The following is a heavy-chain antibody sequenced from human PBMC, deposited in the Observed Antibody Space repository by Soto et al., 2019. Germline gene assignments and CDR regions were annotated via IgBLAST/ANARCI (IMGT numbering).Heavy chain of an antibody. Sequence: QVTLKESGPVLVKPTETLTLTCTVSGFSLSNARMGVSWIRQPPGKALEWLAHIFSNDEKSYSTSLKSRLTISQDTSKSQVVLTMTNMDPVDTATYYCARNTAMYYDFWSGYYYYYYYGMDVWGQGTTVTVSS. CDR1: GFSLSNARMG. D-gene: IGHD3-3*01. CDR2: IFSNDEK. CDR3: ARNTAMYYDFWSGYYYYYYYGMDV. J-gene: IGHJ6*02. V-gene: IGHV2-26*01.